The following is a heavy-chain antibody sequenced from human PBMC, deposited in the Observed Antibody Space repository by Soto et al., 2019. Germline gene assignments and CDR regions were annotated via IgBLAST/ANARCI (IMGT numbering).Heavy chain of an antibody. CDR1: GFTFSSYA. CDR3: AKKYYYDSSGPHAFDI. D-gene: IGHD3-22*01. V-gene: IGHV3-23*01. Sequence: GGSLRLSCAASGFTFSSYAMSWVRQAPGKGLEWVSAISGSGGSTYYADSVKGRFTISRDNSKNTLYLQMNSLRAEDTAVYYCAKKYYYDSSGPHAFDIWGQGTMVTVS. J-gene: IGHJ3*02. CDR2: ISGSGGST.